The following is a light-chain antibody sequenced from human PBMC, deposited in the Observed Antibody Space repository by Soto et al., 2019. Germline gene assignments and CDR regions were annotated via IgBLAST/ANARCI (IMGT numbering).Light chain of an antibody. V-gene: IGKV1-12*01. CDR2: AAS. CDR3: QQANSFPYT. Sequence: DIQMTQSPSSVSASVGDSVTITCRASQAVSSWLAWYQQKPGKAPKLLIYAASSLQSGVPSRFSGTGFGTDFTLTISSLQPEDFATYYCQQANSFPYTFGQGTKLEIK. CDR1: QAVSSW. J-gene: IGKJ2*01.